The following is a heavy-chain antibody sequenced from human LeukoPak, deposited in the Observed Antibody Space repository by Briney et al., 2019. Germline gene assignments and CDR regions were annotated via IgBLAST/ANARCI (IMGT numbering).Heavy chain of an antibody. CDR2: IIPIFGTA. CDR1: GGTFSSYA. J-gene: IGHJ4*02. D-gene: IGHD2-15*01. Sequence: SVKVSCKASGGTFSSYAISWVRQAPGQGLEWMGGIIPIFGTANYAQKFQGRVTITTDESTSTAYMELSSLRSEDTAVYYCASSTVVVVAAFQALYYWGQGTLVTVSS. CDR3: ASSTVVVVAAFQALYY. V-gene: IGHV1-69*05.